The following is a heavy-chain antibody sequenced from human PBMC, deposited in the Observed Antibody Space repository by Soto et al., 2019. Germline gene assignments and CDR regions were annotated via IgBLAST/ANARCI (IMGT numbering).Heavy chain of an antibody. J-gene: IGHJ4*02. D-gene: IGHD2-2*01. CDR2: IKQDGSEK. V-gene: IGHV3-7*04. CDR3: ARGLVVPAASIPYYFDY. CDR1: GFTFSRYW. Sequence: GGSLRLSCAASGFTFSRYWMSWVRQAPGKGLEWVANIKQDGSEKYYVDSVKGRFTISRDNAKNSLYLQMNSLRAEDTAVYYCARGLVVPAASIPYYFDYWGQGTLVTVSS.